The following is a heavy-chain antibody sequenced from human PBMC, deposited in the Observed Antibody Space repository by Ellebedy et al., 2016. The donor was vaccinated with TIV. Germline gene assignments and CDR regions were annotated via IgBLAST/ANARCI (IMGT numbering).Heavy chain of an antibody. CDR3: AGPAAIGTKTFDY. CDR1: GFTFSNYW. J-gene: IGHJ4*02. CDR2: IKEDGSEK. V-gene: IGHV3-7*01. D-gene: IGHD2-2*01. Sequence: GGSLRLSCAASGFTFSNYWMSWVRQAPGKGLEWVANIKEDGSEKSYVDSVKGRFTISRDNAKNSLYLQMNSLRAEDTAVYYCAGPAAIGTKTFDYWGQGTLVTVSS.